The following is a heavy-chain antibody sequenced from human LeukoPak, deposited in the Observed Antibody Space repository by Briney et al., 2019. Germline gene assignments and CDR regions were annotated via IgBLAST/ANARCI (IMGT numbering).Heavy chain of an antibody. CDR2: IRSKAYGGTT. CDR3: TTTGD. Sequence: GGSLRLSCTASGFTFRDYTMSWVRQAPGKGLEWVGFIRSKAYGGTTEYAASVKGRFTISRDDSKSIAYPQMNSLKTEDTAVYYCTTTGDWGQGTLVTVSS. CDR1: GFTFRDYT. V-gene: IGHV3-49*04. J-gene: IGHJ4*02.